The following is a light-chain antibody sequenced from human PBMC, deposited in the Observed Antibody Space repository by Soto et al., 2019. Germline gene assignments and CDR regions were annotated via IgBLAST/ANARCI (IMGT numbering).Light chain of an antibody. J-gene: IGKJ2*01. CDR2: GAS. Sequence: EIVLTQSPGTLSLSPGERATLSCKASQSASSSYLAWYQQKPGQAPRLLIYGASTRATGIPDRFNGSGSGTGFSLTISRVESGDFGEDDGAQYGSSALTCGRGIKLEIK. V-gene: IGKV3-20*01. CDR1: QSASSSY. CDR3: AQYGSSALT.